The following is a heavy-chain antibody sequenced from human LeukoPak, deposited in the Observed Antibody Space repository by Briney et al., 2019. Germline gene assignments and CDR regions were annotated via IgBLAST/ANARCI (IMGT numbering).Heavy chain of an antibody. V-gene: IGHV3-23*01. CDR3: AKAEGYDILTGLDY. CDR1: GFTFSNYA. J-gene: IGHJ4*02. CDR2: ISGSGDST. D-gene: IGHD3-9*01. Sequence: PGGSLRLSCAASGFTFSNYAMSWVRQAPGKGLEWVSAISGSGDSTYYADSVKGRFTISRDNSKNTLYLQMNSLRTEDTAVYYCAKAEGYDILTGLDYWGQGTLVTVSS.